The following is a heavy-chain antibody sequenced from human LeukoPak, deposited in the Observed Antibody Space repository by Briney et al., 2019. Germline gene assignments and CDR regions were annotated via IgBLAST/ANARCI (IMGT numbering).Heavy chain of an antibody. D-gene: IGHD2-21*02. J-gene: IGHJ4*02. Sequence: GGSLRLSCAASGFTFSDYYMSCIRQAPGKGLEWVSYISSSGSTIYYADSVKGRFTISRDNAKNSLYLQMNSLRAEDTAVYYCASPLSGDRGNMVDYWGQGTLVTVSS. CDR1: GFTFSDYY. CDR3: ASPLSGDRGNMVDY. V-gene: IGHV3-11*01. CDR2: ISSSGSTI.